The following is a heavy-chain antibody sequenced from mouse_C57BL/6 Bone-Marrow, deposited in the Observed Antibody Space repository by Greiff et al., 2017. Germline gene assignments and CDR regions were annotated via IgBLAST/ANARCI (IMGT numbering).Heavy chain of an antibody. V-gene: IGHV14-4*01. D-gene: IGHD2-3*01. J-gene: IGHJ2*01. CDR2: IDPEIGDT. CDR3: SSIDGNFFDF. Sequence: EVQLQQSGAELVRPGASVTLSCTASGFKIKDDYIHWVKQRPEQGLEWIGWIDPEIGDTEYDSKFQGKATITSATSSNTAYLQRSSLTSEDTAVYYCSSIDGNFFDFWGQGTPLSVAS. CDR1: GFKIKDDY.